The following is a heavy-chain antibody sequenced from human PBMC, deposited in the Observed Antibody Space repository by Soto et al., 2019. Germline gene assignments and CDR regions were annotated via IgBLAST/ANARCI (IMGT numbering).Heavy chain of an antibody. D-gene: IGHD3-22*01. V-gene: IGHV3-23*01. CDR1: GFTFSSYA. CDR2: ISGTGGST. J-gene: IGHJ6*02. Sequence: PGGSLRLSXAASGFTFSSYAMSWVRQAPGKGLEWVSGISGTGGSTYYADSVKGRFTISRDNSKNTLHLQMNSLRAEDTAVYYCAKDQLRYYYDSSGYSSYAGDVWGQGTTVTVSS. CDR3: AKDQLRYYYDSSGYSSYAGDV.